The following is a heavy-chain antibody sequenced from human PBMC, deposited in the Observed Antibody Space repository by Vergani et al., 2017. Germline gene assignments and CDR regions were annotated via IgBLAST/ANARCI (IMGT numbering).Heavy chain of an antibody. CDR2: IRSDESRR. Sequence: LESGGGLVQPGGSLRLSCAASGFTFNSYGMHWVRQAPGKGLEGVATIRSDESRRYYGDSMEGPFTISRDNSKNTLYLQMKSLRPEDTAVYYCAKEWGGYCSGGTCYPEYWGQGTLVIVSS. CDR1: GFTFNSYG. J-gene: IGHJ4*02. V-gene: IGHV3-30*02. CDR3: AKEWGGYCSGGTCYPEY. D-gene: IGHD2-15*01.